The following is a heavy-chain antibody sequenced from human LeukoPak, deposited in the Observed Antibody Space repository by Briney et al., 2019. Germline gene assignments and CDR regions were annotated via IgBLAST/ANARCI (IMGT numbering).Heavy chain of an antibody. Sequence: GESLRLSCAASGFTFSSYGMNWVRQAPGKGLEWVSYISSSSGTVYYADSVKGRFTISRDNAKNSLYLQMNSLRSEDTAVYYCAKDRSHAFDIWGQGTMVTVSS. CDR3: AKDRSHAFDI. J-gene: IGHJ3*02. CDR2: ISSSSGTV. V-gene: IGHV3-48*04. CDR1: GFTFSSYG.